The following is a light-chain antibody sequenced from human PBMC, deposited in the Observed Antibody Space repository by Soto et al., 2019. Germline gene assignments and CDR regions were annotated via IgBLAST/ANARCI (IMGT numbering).Light chain of an antibody. CDR1: SSNIGAGYD. Sequence: QSVLTQPPSVSGAPGQRVTISCTGSSSNIGAGYDVHWYQQLPGTAPKVLIYGNSNRPSGVPDRFSGSKSGTSASLAITGLQAEDEADDYCQSYDSSLSGFWVFGGGTKVTVL. CDR2: GNS. CDR3: QSYDSSLSGFWV. J-gene: IGLJ3*02. V-gene: IGLV1-40*01.